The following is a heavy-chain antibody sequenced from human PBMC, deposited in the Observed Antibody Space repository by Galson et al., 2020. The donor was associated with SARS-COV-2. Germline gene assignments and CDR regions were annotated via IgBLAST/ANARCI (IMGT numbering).Heavy chain of an antibody. Sequence: GGSLRLSCTASGFTFGDYAMSWFRPAPGKGLEWVGFIRSKAYGGTTEYAASVKGRFTISRDDSKSIAYLQMNSLKTEDTAVYYCTRAGIQLWLLDWFDPWGQGTLVTVSS. CDR2: IRSKAYGGTT. CDR3: TRAGIQLWLLDWFDP. CDR1: GFTFGDYA. D-gene: IGHD5-18*01. V-gene: IGHV3-49*03. J-gene: IGHJ5*02.